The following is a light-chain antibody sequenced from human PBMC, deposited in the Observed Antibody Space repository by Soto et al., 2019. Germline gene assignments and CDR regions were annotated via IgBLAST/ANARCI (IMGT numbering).Light chain of an antibody. CDR2: GAS. J-gene: IGKJ1*01. Sequence: EIVLTQSPGTLSLSPGERATLSCRASQSVDTTYLAWYQFKPGHAPRIIIFGASGRATGIPDRFSGSGSGTDFTLTISRLEPEDFAVYYCQQYGSSSWTFGQGTRVEIK. CDR1: QSVDTTY. V-gene: IGKV3-20*01. CDR3: QQYGSSSWT.